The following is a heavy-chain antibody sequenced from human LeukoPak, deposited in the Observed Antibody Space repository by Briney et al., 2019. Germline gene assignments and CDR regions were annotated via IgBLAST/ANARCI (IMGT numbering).Heavy chain of an antibody. CDR1: GYTFTSYY. J-gene: IGHJ4*02. Sequence: GASVKVSCKASGYTFTSYYMHWVRQAPGQGLEWMGIINPSGGSTSYAQKFQGRVTMTRDTSTSTVYMELSSLRSEDTAVYYCARDGRRGLRFGELSFGEETHFDYWGQGTLVTVSS. V-gene: IGHV1-46*01. D-gene: IGHD3-16*02. CDR3: ARDGRRGLRFGELSFGEETHFDY. CDR2: INPSGGST.